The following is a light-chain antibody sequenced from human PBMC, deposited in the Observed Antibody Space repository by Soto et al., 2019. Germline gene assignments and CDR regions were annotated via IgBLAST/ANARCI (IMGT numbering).Light chain of an antibody. V-gene: IGKV3D-15*01. CDR2: DAS. CDR3: QQYNDWPPIT. J-gene: IGKJ5*01. CDR1: QSVSGD. Sequence: EVVMTQSPAILSVSPGERATLSCRASQSVSGDLAWYQQKPGQAPRLLIYDASTRATGVPARFSGSGSGTEFTLTISSLQSEDVAVYYCQQYNDWPPITFGQGTRLEIK.